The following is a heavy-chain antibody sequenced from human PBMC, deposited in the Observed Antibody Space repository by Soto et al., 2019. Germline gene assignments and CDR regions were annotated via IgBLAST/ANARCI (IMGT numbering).Heavy chain of an antibody. CDR3: VTAAYLLNFDY. J-gene: IGHJ4*02. Sequence: LRLSCAASGFTFSRYAMTWVRQAPGKGLGWDSTISGTGGNTYYADSVKGRFTISRDKSKNTVYLQMNSLRAENTGDYHCVTAAYLLNFDYWDQGALVIVAS. V-gene: IGHV3-23*01. D-gene: IGHD2-21*01. CDR1: GFTFSRYA. CDR2: ISGTGGNT.